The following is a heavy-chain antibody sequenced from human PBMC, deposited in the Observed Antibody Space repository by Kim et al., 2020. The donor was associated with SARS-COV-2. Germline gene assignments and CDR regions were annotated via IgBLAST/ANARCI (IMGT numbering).Heavy chain of an antibody. CDR3: ATRVWGVTPN. CDR2: T. D-gene: IGHD3-10*01. Sequence: TIYAQKFQGRVTMTEDTSTDTAYMELSSLRSEDTAVYYCATRVWGVTPNWGQGTLVTVSS. V-gene: IGHV1-24*01. J-gene: IGHJ4*02.